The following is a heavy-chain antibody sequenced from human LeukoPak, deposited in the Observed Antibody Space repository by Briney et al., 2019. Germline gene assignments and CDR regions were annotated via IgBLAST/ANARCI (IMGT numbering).Heavy chain of an antibody. J-gene: IGHJ4*02. Sequence: GGSLRLSCAASGFTFSSYGMHWVRQAPGKGLEWVAVISYDGSNKYYADSVKGRFTISRDNSKNTLYLQMNSLRAEDTAVYYCEKVSGGTYAGNSFNYWGQGTLATASS. CDR1: GFTFSSYG. V-gene: IGHV3-30*03. D-gene: IGHD1-14*01. CDR2: ISYDGSNK. CDR3: EKVSGGTYAGNSFNY.